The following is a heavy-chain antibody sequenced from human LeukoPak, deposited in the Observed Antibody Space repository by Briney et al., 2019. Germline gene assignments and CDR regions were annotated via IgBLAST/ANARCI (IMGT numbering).Heavy chain of an antibody. V-gene: IGHV3-7*05. CDR1: EFTFSSYW. CDR3: ARAWRYSSGWYDN. J-gene: IGHJ5*02. CDR2: IKQDGSEK. Sequence: GGSLRLSCAATEFTFSSYWMSWVRQAPGKGLEWVANIKQDGSEKYYVDSVKGRFTISRDNGKNSLYLQMNSLRAEDTAVYYCARAWRYSSGWYDNWGQGTLVTVSS. D-gene: IGHD6-19*01.